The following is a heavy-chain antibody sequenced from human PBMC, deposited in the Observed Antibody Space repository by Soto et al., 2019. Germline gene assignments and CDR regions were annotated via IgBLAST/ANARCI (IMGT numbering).Heavy chain of an antibody. CDR3: AKEGDSSGWNYFDY. CDR1: GGTFSSYT. D-gene: IGHD5-18*01. Sequence: QVQLVQSGAEVKKPGSSVKVSCKASGGTFSSYTISWVRQAPGQGLEWMGRIIPILGIGNYAQNFQGRVTITADKSTSTAYMELSRLRSEDTAVYYCAKEGDSSGWNYFDYWGQGTLVTVSS. V-gene: IGHV1-69*08. CDR2: IIPILGIG. J-gene: IGHJ4*02.